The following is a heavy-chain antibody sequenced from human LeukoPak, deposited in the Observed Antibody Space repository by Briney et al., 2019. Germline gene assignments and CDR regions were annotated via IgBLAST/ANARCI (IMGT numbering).Heavy chain of an antibody. CDR2: INTDNGKT. D-gene: IGHD4-17*01. V-gene: IGHV1-18*01. CDR3: AREGTSTVGAFDI. CDR1: GGTFSSYA. J-gene: IGHJ3*02. Sequence: ASVKVSCKASGGTFSSYAISWVRQAPGQGLEWIGWINTDNGKTDYAQKVQGRVTLTTDTSATTAYMDLRSLRSDDTAVYYCAREGTSTVGAFDIWGQGTMVTVSS.